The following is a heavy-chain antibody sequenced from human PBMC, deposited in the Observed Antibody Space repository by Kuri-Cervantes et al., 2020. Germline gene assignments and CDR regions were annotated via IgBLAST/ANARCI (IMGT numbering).Heavy chain of an antibody. D-gene: IGHD1-26*01. CDR3: ARAYSGSYPTELDY. CDR2: IHYSGST. CDR1: GGSISSSSYY. V-gene: IGHV4-61*05. Sequence: GSLRLSCTVSGGSISSSSYYWGWIRQPPGKGLEWIGYIHYSGSTDYNPSLKSRVTISVDASKNQFSLKLSSVTAADTAVYYCARAYSGSYPTELDYWGQGTLVTVSS. J-gene: IGHJ4*02.